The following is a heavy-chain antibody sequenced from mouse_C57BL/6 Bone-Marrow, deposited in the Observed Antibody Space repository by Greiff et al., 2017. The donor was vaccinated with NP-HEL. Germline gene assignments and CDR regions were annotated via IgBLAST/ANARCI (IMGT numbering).Heavy chain of an antibody. J-gene: IGHJ1*03. V-gene: IGHV2-9*01. D-gene: IGHD1-1*01. CDR3: AKNVYGSSWDWYFDV. Sequence: VQVVESGPGLVQPSQSLSITCTVSGFSLTSYGVDWVRQPPGKGLEWLGVIWGGGSTNYNSALMSRLSISKDNSKSQVFLKMNSLQTDDTAMYYCAKNVYGSSWDWYFDVWGTGTTVTVSS. CDR1: GFSLTSYG. CDR2: IWGGGST.